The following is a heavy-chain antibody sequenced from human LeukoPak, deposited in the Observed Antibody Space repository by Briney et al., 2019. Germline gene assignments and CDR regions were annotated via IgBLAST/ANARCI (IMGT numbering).Heavy chain of an antibody. J-gene: IGHJ4*02. CDR3: ARGGLYSSSWYN. Sequence: PSQTLSLTCTASGGSISSGDNYWIWIRQPPGKGLEWVGYIYYSGSTYYIPSLKRRVTISVDTSKNQFSLKLSSVTAADTAVYYCARGGLYSSSWYNWGQGTLVTVSS. D-gene: IGHD6-13*01. V-gene: IGHV4-30-4*08. CDR1: GGSISSGDNY. CDR2: IYYSGST.